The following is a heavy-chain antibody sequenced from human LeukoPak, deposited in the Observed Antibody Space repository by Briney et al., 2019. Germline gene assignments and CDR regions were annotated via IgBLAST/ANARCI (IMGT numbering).Heavy chain of an antibody. CDR1: GFTFSSYS. J-gene: IGHJ5*02. CDR3: ARATGSSGWYNWVWFDP. CDR2: ISSSSSTI. V-gene: IGHV3-48*01. D-gene: IGHD6-19*01. Sequence: PGGSLRLSCAASGFTFSSYSMNWVRQAPGKGLEWVSYISSSSSTIYYADSVKGRFTISRDNSKNTLYLQMNSLRAEDTAVYYCARATGSSGWYNWVWFDPWGQGTLVTVSS.